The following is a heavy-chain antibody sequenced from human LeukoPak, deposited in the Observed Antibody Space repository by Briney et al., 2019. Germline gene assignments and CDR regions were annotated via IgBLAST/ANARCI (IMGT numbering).Heavy chain of an antibody. Sequence: GGSLRLSCAASGFTFSDYYMSWIRQAPGKGLEWVSYISSSGSTIYYADSVKGRFTISRDNSKNTLFLQMNSLRAEDTAVYYCAKATSRFLEWTPFDYWGQGALVTVSS. V-gene: IGHV3-11*01. D-gene: IGHD3-3*01. CDR2: ISSSGSTI. CDR1: GFTFSDYY. J-gene: IGHJ4*02. CDR3: AKATSRFLEWTPFDY.